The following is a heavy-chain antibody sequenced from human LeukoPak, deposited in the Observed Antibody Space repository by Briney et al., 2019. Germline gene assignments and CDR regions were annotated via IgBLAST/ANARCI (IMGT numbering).Heavy chain of an antibody. CDR2: INPTGGST. CDR3: ARDLSYGYVTEGDY. CDR1: GYIFTSYY. V-gene: IGHV1-46*01. J-gene: IGHJ4*02. D-gene: IGHD5-18*01. Sequence: ASVKVSCKASGYIFTSYYMHWVRQAPGQGLEWMGIINPTGGSTIYAQKFQGRLTMTRDTSTSTAYMELSRLRSDDTAVYHCARDLSYGYVTEGDYWGQGTLVTVSS.